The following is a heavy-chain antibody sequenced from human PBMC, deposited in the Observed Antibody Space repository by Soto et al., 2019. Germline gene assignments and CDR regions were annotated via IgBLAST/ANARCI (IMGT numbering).Heavy chain of an antibody. CDR3: ARVGGYGMDV. V-gene: IGHV4-38-2*01. Sequence: PSETLSLTCAVPGYSISSGYYWGWIRQPPGKGLEWIGSIYHSGSTYYNQSLKSRVTISVDTSKNQFSLKLSSVTAADTAVYYCARVGGYGMDVWGQGTTVTVSS. CDR2: IYHSGST. CDR1: GYSISSGYY. D-gene: IGHD3-10*01. J-gene: IGHJ6*02.